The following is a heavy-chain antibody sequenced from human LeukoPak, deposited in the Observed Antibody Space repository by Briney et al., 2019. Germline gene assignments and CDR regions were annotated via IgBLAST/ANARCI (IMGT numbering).Heavy chain of an antibody. CDR2: IHSDGTST. J-gene: IGHJ4*02. CDR3: ARGGSGCFHW. CDR1: GLTFSYYW. Sequence: PGGSLRLSCEASGLTFSYYWMHWVRQAPGKGLVWVSRIHSDGTSTTYADSVKGRFTISRDNAKSTLYLQMNSLRAEDTAVYYCARGGSGCFHWWGQGTLVTVSS. D-gene: IGHD6-19*01. V-gene: IGHV3-74*01.